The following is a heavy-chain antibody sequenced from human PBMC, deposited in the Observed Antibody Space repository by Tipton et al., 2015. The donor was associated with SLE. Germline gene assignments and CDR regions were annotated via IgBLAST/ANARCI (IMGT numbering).Heavy chain of an antibody. D-gene: IGHD1-26*01. CDR1: GGSFSGYY. CDR3: AIEWATNAFDI. V-gene: IGHV4-34*01. Sequence: TLSLTCAVYGGSFSGYYWSWIRQPPGKGLEWIGEINHSGSTNYNPSLKSRVTISVDTSKNQFSLKLSSVTAADTAVYYCAIEWATNAFDIWGQGTMVTVSP. J-gene: IGHJ3*02. CDR2: INHSGST.